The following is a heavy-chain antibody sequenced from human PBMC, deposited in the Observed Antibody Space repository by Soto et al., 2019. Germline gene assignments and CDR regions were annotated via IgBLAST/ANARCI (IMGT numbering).Heavy chain of an antibody. D-gene: IGHD6-6*01. V-gene: IGHV3-30*18. Sequence: GGSLRLSCAASGFTFSSYGMHWVRQAPGKGLEWVAVISYDGSNKYYADSVKGRFTISRDNSKNTLYLQMNSLRAEDTAVYYCAKDSSSGYYYHYYMDVWGKGTTVTVSS. CDR3: AKDSSSGYYYHYYMDV. CDR2: ISYDGSNK. CDR1: GFTFSSYG. J-gene: IGHJ6*03.